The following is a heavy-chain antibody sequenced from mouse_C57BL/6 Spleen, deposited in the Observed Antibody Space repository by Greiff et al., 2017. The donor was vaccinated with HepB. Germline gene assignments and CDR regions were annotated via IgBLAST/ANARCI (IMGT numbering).Heavy chain of an antibody. CDR2: INPGSGGT. Sequence: VQLQQSGAELVRPGTSVKVSCKASGYAFTNYLIEWVKQRPGQGLEWIGVINPGSGGTNYNEKFKGKATLTADKSSSTAYMQLSSLTSEDSAVYFCARSGDDYDSAFDYWGQGTTLTVSS. J-gene: IGHJ2*01. CDR3: ARSGDDYDSAFDY. D-gene: IGHD2-4*01. V-gene: IGHV1-54*01. CDR1: GYAFTNYL.